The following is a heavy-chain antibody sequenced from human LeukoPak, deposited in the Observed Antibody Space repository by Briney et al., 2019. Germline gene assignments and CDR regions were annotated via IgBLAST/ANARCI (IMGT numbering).Heavy chain of an antibody. V-gene: IGHV5-51*01. D-gene: IGHD4-23*01. CDR3: ARIPDYGGNSYWFDP. J-gene: IGHJ5*02. CDR1: GYSFTSYW. Sequence: GESLKISCKGSGYSFTSYWIGWARQMPGKGLEWMGIIYPGDSDTRYSPSFQGQVTISADKSISTAYLQWSSLKASDTAMYYCARIPDYGGNSYWFDPWGQGTLVTVSS. CDR2: IYPGDSDT.